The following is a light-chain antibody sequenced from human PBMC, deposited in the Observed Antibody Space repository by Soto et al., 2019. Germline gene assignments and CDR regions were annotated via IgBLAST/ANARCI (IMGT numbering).Light chain of an antibody. CDR3: TSYAGSNNFFYV. V-gene: IGLV2-8*02. Sequence: QSVLSQPPSASRSPGQSATISCTGTSSDVCGYNYVSWYQQHPGKAPKLMIYEVSKRPSGVPDRFSGSKSGNTASLTVSGLQAEDKADYYCTSYAGSNNFFYVFGTGTKVTVL. CDR2: EVS. CDR1: SSDVCGYNY. J-gene: IGLJ1*01.